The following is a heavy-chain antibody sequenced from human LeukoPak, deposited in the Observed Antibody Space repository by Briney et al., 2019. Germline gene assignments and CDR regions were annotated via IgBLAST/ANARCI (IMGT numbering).Heavy chain of an antibody. Sequence: PNSGHTGYAQKFQGRVTMTRNTSISTAYMELSSLRSEDTAVYYCARALYCSGGSCYPTGGFWGQGTLVTVSS. V-gene: IGHV1-8*01. CDR3: ARALYCSGGSCYPTGGF. D-gene: IGHD2-15*01. CDR2: PNSGHT. J-gene: IGHJ4*02.